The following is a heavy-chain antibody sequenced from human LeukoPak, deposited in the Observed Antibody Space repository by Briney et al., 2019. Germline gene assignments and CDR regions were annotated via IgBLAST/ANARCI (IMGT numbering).Heavy chain of an antibody. D-gene: IGHD6-19*01. Sequence: SETLSLTCTVSGGSISSYYWSWIRQPPGKGLEWIGYIYYSGSTNYNPSLKSRVTISVDTSKNQFSLKLSSVTAADTAVYYCARGQWGSNYHYYGMDVWGQGTTVTVSS. CDR1: GGSISSYY. CDR2: IYYSGST. V-gene: IGHV4-59*01. CDR3: ARGQWGSNYHYYGMDV. J-gene: IGHJ6*02.